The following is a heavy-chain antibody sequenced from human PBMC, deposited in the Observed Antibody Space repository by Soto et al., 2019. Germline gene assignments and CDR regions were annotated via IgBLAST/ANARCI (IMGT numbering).Heavy chain of an antibody. D-gene: IGHD6-13*01. CDR3: ARGRRQQLVYYYYYGMDV. J-gene: IGHJ6*02. CDR1: CGSFSGYY. Sequence: SETLSLTCAVYCGSFSGYYWSWIRQPPGKGLEWIGEINHSGSTNYNPSLKSRVTISVDTSKNQFSLKLSSVTAADTAVYYCARGRRQQLVYYYYYGMDVWGQGTTVT. CDR2: INHSGST. V-gene: IGHV4-34*01.